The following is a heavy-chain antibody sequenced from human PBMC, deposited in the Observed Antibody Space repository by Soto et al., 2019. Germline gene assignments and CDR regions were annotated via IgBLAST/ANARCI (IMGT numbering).Heavy chain of an antibody. J-gene: IGHJ4*02. CDR2: IYSGGST. CDR3: ARGPGGGFVDY. Sequence: EVQLVESGGGLVQPGGSLRLSCAASGFTVSSNYMSWVRQAPGKGLEWVSVIYSGGSTYYADSVKGRFTISRHNSKDSLYLQMNSLRAEDTAVYYCARGPGGGFVDYWGQGTLVTVSS. V-gene: IGHV3-53*04. D-gene: IGHD2-15*01. CDR1: GFTVSSNY.